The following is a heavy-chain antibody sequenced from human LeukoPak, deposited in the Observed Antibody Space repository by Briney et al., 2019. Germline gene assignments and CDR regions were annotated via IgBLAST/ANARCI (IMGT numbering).Heavy chain of an antibody. V-gene: IGHV3-33*06. Sequence: PGRSLRLSCAASGFTFSSYGMHWVRQAPGKGLEWVAVIWYDGSNKYYADSMKGRFTISRDNSKNTLYLQMNSLRAEDTAVYYCAKGRSGDYSSLDYWGQGTLVTVSS. CDR2: IWYDGSNK. D-gene: IGHD4-17*01. J-gene: IGHJ4*02. CDR3: AKGRSGDYSSLDY. CDR1: GFTFSSYG.